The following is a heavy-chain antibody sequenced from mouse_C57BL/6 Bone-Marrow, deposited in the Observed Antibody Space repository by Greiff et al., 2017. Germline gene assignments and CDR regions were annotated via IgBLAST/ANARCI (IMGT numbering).Heavy chain of an antibody. CDR2: LSDGGSYT. CDR1: GFTFSSYA. Sequence: EVQLVESGGGLVKPGGSLKLSCAASGFTFSSYAMSWVRQTPEKRLEWVATLSDGGSYTYYPDNVKGRFTISRDNAKNNLYLLMSHLKSADTAMYYCARYGNYLYWYFDVWGTGTTVTVSS. J-gene: IGHJ1*03. V-gene: IGHV5-4*01. CDR3: ARYGNYLYWYFDV. D-gene: IGHD2-10*02.